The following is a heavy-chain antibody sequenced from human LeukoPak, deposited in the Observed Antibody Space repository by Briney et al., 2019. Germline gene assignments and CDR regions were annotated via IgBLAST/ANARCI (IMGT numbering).Heavy chain of an antibody. Sequence: ASVKVSCKASGYAFTSYGISWVRQAPGQGLEWMGWIASYSGNTKYAQNFQGRVTMTTDTSTSTAYMELRSLRSDDTAVYYCARGDYYGSLGYFDYWGQGTLVTVSS. D-gene: IGHD3-10*01. V-gene: IGHV1-18*01. CDR2: IASYSGNT. CDR3: ARGDYYGSLGYFDY. CDR1: GYAFTSYG. J-gene: IGHJ4*02.